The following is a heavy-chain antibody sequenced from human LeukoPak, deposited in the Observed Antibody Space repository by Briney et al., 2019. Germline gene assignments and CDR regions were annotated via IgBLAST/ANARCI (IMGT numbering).Heavy chain of an antibody. CDR1: GFTFSSYG. CDR3: ARDGWTYSGYLPNYYYYYGMDV. D-gene: IGHD5-12*01. CDR2: IWYDGSNK. V-gene: IGHV3-33*01. J-gene: IGHJ6*02. Sequence: PGRSLRLTCAASGFTFSSYGMHWVRQAPGKGLEWVAMIWYDGSNKYYADSVKGRLTISRDNSKNTLYLQMNSLRAEDTAVYYCARDGWTYSGYLPNYYYYYGMDVWGQGTTVTVSS.